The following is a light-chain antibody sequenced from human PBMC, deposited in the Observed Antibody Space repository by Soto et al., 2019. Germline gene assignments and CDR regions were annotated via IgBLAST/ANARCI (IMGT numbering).Light chain of an antibody. CDR2: EVT. CDR1: SSDVGAYNY. CDR3: SSFSGSNTWV. J-gene: IGLJ3*02. Sequence: QSALTQPPSASGSPGQSVTISCTGTSSDVGAYNYVSWYQQHAGKAPKLVIYEVTKRPSGVPDRFSGSTSANTASLTVSGLQDEDEADYYCSSFSGSNTWVFGGGTKVTVL. V-gene: IGLV2-8*01.